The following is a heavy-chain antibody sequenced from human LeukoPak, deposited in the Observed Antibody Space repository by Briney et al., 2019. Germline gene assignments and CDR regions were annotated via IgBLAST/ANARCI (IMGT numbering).Heavy chain of an antibody. V-gene: IGHV3-23*01. J-gene: IGHJ4*02. Sequence: GGSLRLSCAASGFTFSRYAMSWVRQAPGKGLEWVSSISGSGDDTYYADSVKGRFTNSRDNSKNTLYLQMNSLRAEDTAVYYCAKYKEPDRYRDYDYFDYWGQGTLVTVSS. D-gene: IGHD5-12*01. CDR3: AKYKEPDRYRDYDYFDY. CDR1: GFTFSRYA. CDR2: ISGSGDDT.